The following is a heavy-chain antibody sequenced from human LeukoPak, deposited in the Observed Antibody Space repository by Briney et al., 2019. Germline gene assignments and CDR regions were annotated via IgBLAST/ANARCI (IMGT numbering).Heavy chain of an antibody. CDR1: GGSISSSSYY. D-gene: IGHD3-10*01. Sequence: PSETLSLTCTVSGGSISSSSYYWGWIRQPPGKGLEWIGGIYYSGSTYYNPSLKSRVTISVDTSKNQFSLKLSSVTAADTAVYYCARGGSGSYSFNSYNWFDPWGQGTLVTVSS. CDR3: ARGGSGSYSFNSYNWFDP. V-gene: IGHV4-39*01. J-gene: IGHJ5*02. CDR2: IYYSGST.